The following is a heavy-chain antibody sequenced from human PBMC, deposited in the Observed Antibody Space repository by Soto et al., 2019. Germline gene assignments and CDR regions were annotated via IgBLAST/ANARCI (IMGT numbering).Heavy chain of an antibody. CDR2: IYSSGST. V-gene: IGHV4-30-4*01. D-gene: IGHD3-9*01. J-gene: IGHJ3*02. CDR1: GGSISSGDYY. CDR3: ARARLGDIVSGYYFQHTDAFDI. Sequence: NPSETLSLTCTVSGGSISSGDYYWTWIRQSPGKGLEWIGYIYSSGSTYYNPSLKSRVTMSVDTSKNQFSLKLSSVTAADTAVYYCARARLGDIVSGYYFQHTDAFDIWGQGTMVTV.